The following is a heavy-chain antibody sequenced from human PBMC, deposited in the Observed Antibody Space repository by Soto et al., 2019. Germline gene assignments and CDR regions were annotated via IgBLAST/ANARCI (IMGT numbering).Heavy chain of an antibody. V-gene: IGHV5-51*01. D-gene: IGHD6-19*01. CDR1: GDRFHNDC. CDR2: IYPTDSDT. J-gene: IGHJ6*02. Sequence: ELLKVSWYGCGDRFHNDCIAWVRQMPGEGLELMGIIYPTDSDTKYSPAFQGKVTISADKSISTAYLQWTRLKASDTATYYCARQLGLGILVARMWVDCWGQGTTAPVSS. CDR3: ARQLGLGILVARMWVDC.